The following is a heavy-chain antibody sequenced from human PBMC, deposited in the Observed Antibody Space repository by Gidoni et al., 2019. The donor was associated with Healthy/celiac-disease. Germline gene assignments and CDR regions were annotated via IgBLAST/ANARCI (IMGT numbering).Heavy chain of an antibody. CDR2: ISSSGSTI. J-gene: IGHJ4*02. Sequence: EVQLVESGGGLVQPGGSLRLSCAASGFTFSSYEMNWVRQAPGKGLEWVSYISSSGSTIYYADSVKGRFTISRDNAKNSLYLQMNSLRAEDTAVYYCARAGYIVVVPAALDYWGQGTLVTVSS. V-gene: IGHV3-48*03. D-gene: IGHD2-2*01. CDR3: ARAGYIVVVPAALDY. CDR1: GFTFSSYE.